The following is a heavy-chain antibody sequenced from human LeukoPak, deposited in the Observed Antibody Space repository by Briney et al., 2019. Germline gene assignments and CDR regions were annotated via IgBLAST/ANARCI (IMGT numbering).Heavy chain of an antibody. D-gene: IGHD3-22*01. Sequence: GGSLRLSCAASGFTFSSYSMNWARQAPGKGLEWVSYISSSSSTIYYADSVKGRFTISRDNAKNSLYLQMNSLRAEDTAVYYCARAPRDYYDSSGYYRVAFDIWGQGTMVTVS. CDR1: GFTFSSYS. V-gene: IGHV3-48*01. CDR2: ISSSSSTI. CDR3: ARAPRDYYDSSGYYRVAFDI. J-gene: IGHJ3*02.